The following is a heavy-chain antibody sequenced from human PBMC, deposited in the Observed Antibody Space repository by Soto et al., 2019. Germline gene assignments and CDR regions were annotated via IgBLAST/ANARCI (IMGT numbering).Heavy chain of an antibody. CDR3: ARVIGGWYYFDY. D-gene: IGHD6-19*01. V-gene: IGHV1-3*01. CDR2: INAGNGNT. J-gene: IGHJ4*02. CDR1: GYTFTSYA. Sequence: QVQLVQSGAEVKKPGASVKVSCKASGYTFTSYAMHWVRQAPGQRLEWMGWINAGNGNTKYSQKFQGRVTITRDTSASTAYMELSSLRSEDTAVYYCARVIGGWYYFDYWGQGTLVTVS.